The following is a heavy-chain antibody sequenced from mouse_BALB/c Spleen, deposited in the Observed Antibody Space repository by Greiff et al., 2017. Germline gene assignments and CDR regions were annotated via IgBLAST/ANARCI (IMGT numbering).Heavy chain of an antibody. Sequence: EVQLVESGGGLVQPGGSRKLSCAASGFTFSSFGMHWVRQAPEKGLEWVAYISSGSSTIYYADTVKGRFTISRDNPKNTLFLQMTSLRSEDTAMYYCARHCDDAMDYWGQGTSVTVSS. CDR2: ISSGSSTI. CDR3: ARHCDDAMDY. D-gene: IGHD2-13*01. CDR1: GFTFSSFG. V-gene: IGHV5-17*02. J-gene: IGHJ4*01.